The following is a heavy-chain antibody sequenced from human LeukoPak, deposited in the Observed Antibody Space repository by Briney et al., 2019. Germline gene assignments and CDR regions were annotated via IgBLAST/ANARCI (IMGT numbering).Heavy chain of an antibody. J-gene: IGHJ6*03. Sequence: GGSLRLSCAASGFTFSSYGMHWVRQAPGKGLEWVAFIPYDGSNKYYADSVKGRFTISRANYKNTLYLQMNSLRAEDTAIYYCARRQGTAYYYYMDVWGKGTTVTISS. CDR2: IPYDGSNK. V-gene: IGHV3-30*02. CDR1: GFTFSSYG. D-gene: IGHD1-14*01. CDR3: ARRQGTAYYYYMDV.